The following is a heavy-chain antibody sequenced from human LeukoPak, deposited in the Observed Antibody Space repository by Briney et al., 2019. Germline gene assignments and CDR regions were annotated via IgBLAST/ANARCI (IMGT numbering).Heavy chain of an antibody. J-gene: IGHJ4*02. CDR1: GGSISSGDYY. V-gene: IGHV4-30-4*01. D-gene: IGHD3-22*01. CDR3: AREKDYYESSGYSYYFDY. Sequence: SHTLSLTCTVSGGSISSGDYYWSWIPQPPGKGLEWIGYIFYSGSTYYNPSLKSRVTISVDTSKNQFSLKLSSVTAADTAVYYCAREKDYYESSGYSYYFDYWGQGTLVTVSS. CDR2: IFYSGST.